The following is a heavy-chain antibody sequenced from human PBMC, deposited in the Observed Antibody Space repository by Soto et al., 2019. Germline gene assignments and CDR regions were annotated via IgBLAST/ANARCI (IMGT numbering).Heavy chain of an antibody. CDR3: ARDPHTMTAVAGMGAFDI. D-gene: IGHD6-19*01. Sequence: ASVKVSCKASGYTFTSYAMHWVRQAPGQRLEWMGWINAGNGNTKYSQKFQGRVTITRDTSASTAYMELSSLRSEDTAVYYCARDPHTMTAVAGMGAFDIWGQGTMVTV. CDR2: INAGNGNT. CDR1: GYTFTSYA. J-gene: IGHJ3*02. V-gene: IGHV1-3*01.